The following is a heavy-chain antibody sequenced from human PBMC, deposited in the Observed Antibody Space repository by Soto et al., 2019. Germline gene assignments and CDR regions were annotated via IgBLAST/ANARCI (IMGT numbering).Heavy chain of an antibody. V-gene: IGHV3-74*01. CDR1: GLTFSNYW. J-gene: IGHJ4*02. D-gene: IGHD6-25*01. Sequence: EAQLVESGGGLVQPGGSLRLSCTASGLTFSNYWVHWVRQTPGKGLVWVSRIDSDGSSTSYADSVKGRFTISRDNAKNTLYLQMNSLRAEETAVYYCTREVSAVFDYWGQGTLVTVSS. CDR2: IDSDGSST. CDR3: TREVSAVFDY.